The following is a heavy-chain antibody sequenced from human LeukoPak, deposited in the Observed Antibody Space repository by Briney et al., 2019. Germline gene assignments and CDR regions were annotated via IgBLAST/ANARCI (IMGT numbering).Heavy chain of an antibody. CDR1: GGSFSGYY. Sequence: SETLSLTCAVYGGSFSGYYWSWVRQPPGQGPEWLGEINHSGSTNYNPSLTSRVTISVDTSKNQFSLKLSSVTAADTAVYYCARGRIVVVPAAMAYYYYGMDVWGKGTTVTVSS. J-gene: IGHJ6*04. D-gene: IGHD2-2*01. V-gene: IGHV4-34*01. CDR2: INHSGST. CDR3: ARGRIVVVPAAMAYYYYGMDV.